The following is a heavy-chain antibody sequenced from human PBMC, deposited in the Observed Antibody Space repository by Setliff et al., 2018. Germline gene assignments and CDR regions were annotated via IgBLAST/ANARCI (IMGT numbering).Heavy chain of an antibody. V-gene: IGHV4-39*07. CDR2: IYYSGST. Sequence: PSETLSLTCTVSGGSISSSSYYWGWIRQPPGKGLEWIGSIYYSGSTYYNPSLKSRVTISVDTSKNQFSLKLSSVPAADTAVYYCARVRVVVIGNYYYYYGMDVWGQGTTVTVSS. J-gene: IGHJ6*02. CDR1: GGSISSSSYY. CDR3: ARVRVVVIGNYYYYYGMDV. D-gene: IGHD2-15*01.